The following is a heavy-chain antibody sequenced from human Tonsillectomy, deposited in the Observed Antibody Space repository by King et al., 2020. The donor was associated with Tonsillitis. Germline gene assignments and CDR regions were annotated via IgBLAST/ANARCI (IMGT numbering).Heavy chain of an antibody. Sequence: VQLVESGGGLVKPGGSLRLSCAASGFTFSKAWMNWVRQAPGKGLEWVGRLKSKTDGGTADYAAPVKGRFTISRDDSKNTLYLQMNSLKIEDTAVYYCTTSPTTMVLGVIIDDDYWGQGTLVTVSS. CDR1: GFTFSKAW. D-gene: IGHD3-10*01. CDR3: TTSPTTMVLGVIIDDDY. J-gene: IGHJ4*02. CDR2: LKSKTDGGTA. V-gene: IGHV3-15*07.